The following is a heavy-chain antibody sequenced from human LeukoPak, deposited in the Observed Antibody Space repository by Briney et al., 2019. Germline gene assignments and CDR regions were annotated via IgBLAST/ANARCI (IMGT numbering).Heavy chain of an antibody. J-gene: IGHJ6*04. CDR3: ARERAVAPGGDYYGMGV. V-gene: IGHV1-69*13. D-gene: IGHD2-8*02. Sequence: SVKVSCKASGGTLSSYAISWVRQAPGQGLEWMGGIIPIFGTANYAQKFQGRVTITADESTSTAYMELSSLRSEDTAVYYCARERAVAPGGDYYGMGVWGKGTTVTVSS. CDR2: IIPIFGTA. CDR1: GGTLSSYA.